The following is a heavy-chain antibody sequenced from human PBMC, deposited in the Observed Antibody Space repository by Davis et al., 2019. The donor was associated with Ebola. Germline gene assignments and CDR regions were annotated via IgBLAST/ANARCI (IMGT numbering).Heavy chain of an antibody. J-gene: IGHJ4*02. CDR3: ATLPGYY. Sequence: GESLKISCAASGFTFSSYWMSWVRRAPGKGLEWVSTLGLSADTYYADSVKGRFTISRDNAKNTLYLQMNNLRVEDTAVYYCATLPGYYWGQGTLVTVSS. CDR2: LGLSADT. D-gene: IGHD1-26*01. CDR1: GFTFSSYW. V-gene: IGHV3-23*01.